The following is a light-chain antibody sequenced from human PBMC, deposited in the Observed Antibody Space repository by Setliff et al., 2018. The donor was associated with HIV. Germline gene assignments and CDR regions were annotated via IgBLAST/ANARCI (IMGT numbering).Light chain of an antibody. CDR1: SSDVGSYNR. Sequence: QSAPAQPPSVSGSPGQSVTISCTGTSSDVGSYNRVAWYQQTPGAAPKLMIYEVSNRPSGVPDRFSGSKSGNTASLTISGLLAEDEADYYCSSYASTSYASSSSYVFGTGTKVTVL. J-gene: IGLJ1*01. CDR3: SSYASTSYASSSSYV. CDR2: EVS. V-gene: IGLV2-18*02.